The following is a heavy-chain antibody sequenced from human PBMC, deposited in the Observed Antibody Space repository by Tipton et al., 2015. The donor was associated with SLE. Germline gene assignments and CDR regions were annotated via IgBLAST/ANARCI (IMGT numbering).Heavy chain of an antibody. CDR3: ARGEAIAVAGKSAFDI. CDR2: IYYSGST. V-gene: IGHV4-59*08. D-gene: IGHD6-19*01. CDR1: GASISSYY. J-gene: IGHJ3*02. Sequence: GLVKPSETLSLTCTVSGASISSYYWNWIRQPPGKGLEWIGYIYYSGSTNYNPSLKSRVTISIDTSKIQFSLKLSSVAAADTAVYYCARGEAIAVAGKSAFDIWGKGTMVTVSS.